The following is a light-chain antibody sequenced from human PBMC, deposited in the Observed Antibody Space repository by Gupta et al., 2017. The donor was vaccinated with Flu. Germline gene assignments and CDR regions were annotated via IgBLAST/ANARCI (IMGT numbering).Light chain of an antibody. V-gene: IGLV2-14*01. CDR3: SSYTSSSTLEVV. CDR1: SSDVGGYNY. CDR2: DVS. Sequence: QSALTQPASVSGSPGQSITISCTGTSSDVGGYNYVSWYQQHPGKAPKLMIYDVSNRPSGVSNRSSGSKSGNTASLTISGLQAEDEADYYCSSYTSSSTLEVVFGGGTKLTVL. J-gene: IGLJ2*01.